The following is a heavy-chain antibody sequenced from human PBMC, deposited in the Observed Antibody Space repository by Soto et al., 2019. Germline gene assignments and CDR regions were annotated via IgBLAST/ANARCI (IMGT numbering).Heavy chain of an antibody. Sequence: ASVKVSCKASGYTFTSHDINWVRQATGQGLEWMGWMNPNSGNAGYAQKFQGRVTMTRNTSISTAYMELSSLRSEDTAVYYCAGSGSYYDYYYYGMDVWGQGTTVTVSS. CDR2: MNPNSGNA. V-gene: IGHV1-8*01. D-gene: IGHD1-26*01. CDR1: GYTFTSHD. J-gene: IGHJ6*02. CDR3: AGSGSYYDYYYYGMDV.